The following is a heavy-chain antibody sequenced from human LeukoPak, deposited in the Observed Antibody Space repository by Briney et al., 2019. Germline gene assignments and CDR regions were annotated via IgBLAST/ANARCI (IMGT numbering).Heavy chain of an antibody. CDR1: GSTVSSNY. V-gene: IGHV3-66*02. CDR3: ARRNGYYDSSGYYYGDY. J-gene: IGHJ4*02. D-gene: IGHD3-22*01. CDR2: IYSGGST. Sequence: PGGSLRLSCADSGSTVSSNYMSWVRQAPGKGLEWVSVIYSGGSTYYADSVKGRFTISRDNSKNTLYLQMNSLRAEDTAVYYCARRNGYYDSSGYYYGDYWGQGTLVTVSS.